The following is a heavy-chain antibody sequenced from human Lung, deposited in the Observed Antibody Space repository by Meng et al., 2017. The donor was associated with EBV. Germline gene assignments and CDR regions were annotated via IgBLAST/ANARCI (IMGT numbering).Heavy chain of an antibody. CDR1: GGSISSINW. V-gene: IGHV4-4*03. CDR2: VYHNGNA. D-gene: IGHD2-21*02. Sequence: LGRVTSPGTRSLTSPVSGGSISSINWWSWVSHPPGKGLEWIGEVYHNGNANYNPSLKRRVTISVDKSKNQFSLKLSFVAAADTAIYYCARELDAVGLTAYDLWGQGTLVTVSS. J-gene: IGHJ4*02. CDR3: ARELDAVGLTAYDL.